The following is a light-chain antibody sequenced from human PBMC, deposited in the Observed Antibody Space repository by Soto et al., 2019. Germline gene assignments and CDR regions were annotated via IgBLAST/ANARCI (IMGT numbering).Light chain of an antibody. CDR1: RSAVGGYNY. CDR2: DVT. J-gene: IGLJ1*01. CDR3: CSHAGSYTYV. Sequence: QSALPQPRSVSGSPGQSLTISCTGTRSAVGGYNYVSWYQQYPGKVPKLMIYDVTKRPSGVPDRFSGSKSGNTASLTISGLQAEDEADYYCCSHAGSYTYVFGTGTKVTVL. V-gene: IGLV2-11*01.